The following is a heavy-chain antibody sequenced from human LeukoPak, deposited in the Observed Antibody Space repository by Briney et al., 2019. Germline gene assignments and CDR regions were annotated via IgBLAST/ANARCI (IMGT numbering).Heavy chain of an antibody. J-gene: IGHJ1*01. V-gene: IGHV3-74*01. D-gene: IGHD1-7*01. CDR2: INSDGSST. CDR1: GFTFSSYW. CDR3: ARSFFQWNYGSCLDS. Sequence: GGSLRLSCAASGFTFSSYWMHWVRQAPGKGLVWVSRINSDGSSTSYADSVKGRFTTSRDNAKNTLYLQMNSLRPEDTAVYSCARSFFQWNYGSCLDSWGQGTLVTVSS.